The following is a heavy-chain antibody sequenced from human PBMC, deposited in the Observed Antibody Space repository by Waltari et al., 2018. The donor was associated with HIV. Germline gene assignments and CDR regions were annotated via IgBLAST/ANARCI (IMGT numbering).Heavy chain of an antibody. J-gene: IGHJ4*02. D-gene: IGHD5-18*01. V-gene: IGHV3-74*01. CDR2: IKVRERDT. CDR1: GLNFWTYW. Sequence: EVQLVESGGRLVHPGESLRLSCGALGLNFWTYWMHWVRQAPGKELEWVSLIKVRERDTFYADTGKGRFTISSDNARNTAYLQMTNLRVEDTAVYYCTSLTTRGDFYDIWGQGTLVTVSS. CDR3: TSLTTRGDFYDI.